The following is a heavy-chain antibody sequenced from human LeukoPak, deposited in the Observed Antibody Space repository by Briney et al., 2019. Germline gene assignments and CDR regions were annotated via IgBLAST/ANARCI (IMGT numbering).Heavy chain of an antibody. Sequence: PSETLSLTCTVSGGSISSLSYYWGWIRQPPGKGLEWIGNVWYSGSAFYNTSLESRLTISVDTSNSQFSLKLRSVTAADTAVYFCARILYDLGDHSIDYWGRGIRVTVSS. D-gene: IGHD2-15*01. J-gene: IGHJ4*02. CDR2: VWYSGSA. CDR3: ARILYDLGDHSIDY. V-gene: IGHV4-39*01. CDR1: GGSISSLSYY.